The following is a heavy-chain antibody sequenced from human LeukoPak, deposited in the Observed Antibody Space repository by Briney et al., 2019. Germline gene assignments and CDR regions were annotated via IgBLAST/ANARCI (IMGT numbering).Heavy chain of an antibody. CDR2: ISHSGTT. Sequence: PSEALPLTCTIPGHSIVPYYWSSIRQPPGKGLEWIGYISHSGTTNYNPSLKSRRTISLDTAKNQLSLRLSSVTAADTAVYYCARGGYSYDYWGQGTLVTVSS. V-gene: IGHV4-59*01. CDR3: ARGGYSYDY. J-gene: IGHJ4*02. D-gene: IGHD5-18*01. CDR1: GHSIVPYY.